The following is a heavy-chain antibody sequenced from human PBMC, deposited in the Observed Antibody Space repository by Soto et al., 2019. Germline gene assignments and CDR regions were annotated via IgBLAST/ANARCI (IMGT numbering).Heavy chain of an antibody. CDR1: GFSFNTYN. V-gene: IGHV3-48*02. CDR2: ISSGSSII. J-gene: IGHJ4*02. CDR3: VSEGAVAGKVDY. Sequence: PGGSLRLSCTASGFSFNTYNMNWVRQDPGKGLEWLSYISSGSSIIYYADSVKGRFTISRDNGKNSLYLQMNSLRDDDTAVYYCVSEGAVAGKVDYWGQGTLVTVSS. D-gene: IGHD6-19*01.